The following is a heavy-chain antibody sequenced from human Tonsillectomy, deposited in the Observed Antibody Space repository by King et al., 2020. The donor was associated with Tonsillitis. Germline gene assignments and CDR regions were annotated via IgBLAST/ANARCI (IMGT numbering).Heavy chain of an antibody. CDR2: ISAYKGNT. CDR3: ASDPGCSGGSCYSEYWYFDL. J-gene: IGHJ2*01. D-gene: IGHD2-15*01. Sequence: QLVQSGAEVKKPGASVKVSCKASGYTFTSYGISWVRQAPGQGLEWMGWISAYKGNTNYAQKLQGRVTITQATSTSTAYMELRSLRSDDTAVYYCASDPGCSGGSCYSEYWYFDLWGRGTLVTVSS. V-gene: IGHV1-18*01. CDR1: GYTFTSYG.